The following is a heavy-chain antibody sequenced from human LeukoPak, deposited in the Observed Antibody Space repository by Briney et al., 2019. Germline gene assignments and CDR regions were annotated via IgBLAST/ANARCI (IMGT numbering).Heavy chain of an antibody. D-gene: IGHD1-1*01. CDR1: GFTVSSNY. V-gene: IGHV3-66*01. CDR3: ARDWNRGFDY. Sequence: GGSLRLSCAASGFTVSSNYMSWVRQAPGKGLEWVSVIYSGGSTYYADSVKGRFTISRDNAKNSLYLQMNSLRAEDTAVYYCARDWNRGFDYWGQGTLVTVSS. CDR2: IYSGGST. J-gene: IGHJ4*02.